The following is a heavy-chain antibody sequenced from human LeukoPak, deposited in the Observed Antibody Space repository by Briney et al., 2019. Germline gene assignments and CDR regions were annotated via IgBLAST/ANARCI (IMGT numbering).Heavy chain of an antibody. D-gene: IGHD6-13*01. CDR1: GFTFSSYA. Sequence: GGSLRLSCASSGFTFSSYAMSWVRQPPGTGLEWVSVISGSGGSTYYADSVKGRFTISRENSKNTLYLQMNSLRAEATAVYYCAKEGIAAAGTLDYWGQGTLVTVSA. J-gene: IGHJ4*02. CDR2: ISGSGGST. CDR3: AKEGIAAAGTLDY. V-gene: IGHV3-23*01.